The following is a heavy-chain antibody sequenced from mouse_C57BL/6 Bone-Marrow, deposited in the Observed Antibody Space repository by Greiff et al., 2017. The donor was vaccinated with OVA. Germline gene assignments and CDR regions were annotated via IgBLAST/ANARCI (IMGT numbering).Heavy chain of an antibody. J-gene: IGHJ2*01. CDR1: GFTFSSYT. V-gene: IGHV5-9*01. D-gene: IGHD1-1*01. CDR3: ARHELRSYFDY. CDR2: ISGGGGNT. Sequence: EVQVVESGGGLVKPGGSLKLSCAASGFTFSSYTMSWVRQTPEKRLEWVATISGGGGNTYYPDSVKGRFTISRDNAKNTLYLQMSSLRSEDTALYYCARHELRSYFDYWGQGTTLTVSS.